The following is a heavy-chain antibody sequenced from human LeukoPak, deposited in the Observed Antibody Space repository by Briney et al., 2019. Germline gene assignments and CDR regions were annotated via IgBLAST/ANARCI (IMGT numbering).Heavy chain of an antibody. D-gene: IGHD4-17*01. J-gene: IGHJ4*02. CDR2: ISYEGSNK. CDR1: GVTFSSYA. Sequence: RGSLRLSCAACGVTFSSYAMHRVRQAPRKGLGWGAVISYEGSNKYYADSVKGRFTISRDNSKNTLYLQMNSLRAEDTAVYYCARDSPYGDYGDWGQGTLVTVSS. CDR3: ARDSPYGDYGD. V-gene: IGHV3-30-3*01.